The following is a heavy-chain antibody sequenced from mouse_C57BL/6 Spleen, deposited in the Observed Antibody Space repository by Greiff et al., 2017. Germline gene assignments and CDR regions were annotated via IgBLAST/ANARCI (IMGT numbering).Heavy chain of an antibody. V-gene: IGHV1-39*01. Sequence: VQLKESGPELVKPGASVKISCKASGYSFTDYNMNWVKQSNGKSLEWIGVINPTYGTTSYNQKFKGKATLTVDQSSSTAYMQLNSLTSEDSAVDDCARNPLTGPFDYWGQGTTLTVSS. CDR1: GYSFTDYN. J-gene: IGHJ2*01. CDR3: ARNPLTGPFDY. D-gene: IGHD4-1*01. CDR2: INPTYGTT.